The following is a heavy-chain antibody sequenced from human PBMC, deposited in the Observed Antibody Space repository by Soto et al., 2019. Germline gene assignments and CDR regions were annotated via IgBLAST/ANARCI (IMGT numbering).Heavy chain of an antibody. Sequence: ASVKGSCKASGYTFTSYGISWVRQAPGQGLEWMGWISAYNGNTNYAQKLQGRVTMTTDTSTSTAYMELRSLRSDDTAVYYCARTSGDEVSYWYLDLWGRGTLVTVSS. J-gene: IGHJ2*01. V-gene: IGHV1-18*01. CDR2: ISAYNGNT. CDR3: ARTSGDEVSYWYLDL. CDR1: GYTFTSYG. D-gene: IGHD1-26*01.